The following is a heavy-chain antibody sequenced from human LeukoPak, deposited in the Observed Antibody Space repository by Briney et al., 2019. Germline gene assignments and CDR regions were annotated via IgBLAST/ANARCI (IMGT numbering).Heavy chain of an antibody. J-gene: IGHJ3*02. CDR1: GGSISSSSYY. CDR3: ARAYYYDSSGYAFDI. CDR2: IYYSGST. V-gene: IGHV4-39*07. D-gene: IGHD3-22*01. Sequence: PSETLSLTCTVSGGSISSSSYYWGWIRQPPGKGLEWIGSIYYSGSTYYNPSLKSRVTISVDTSKNQFSLKLSSVTAADTAVSYCARAYYYDSSGYAFDIWGQGTMVTVSS.